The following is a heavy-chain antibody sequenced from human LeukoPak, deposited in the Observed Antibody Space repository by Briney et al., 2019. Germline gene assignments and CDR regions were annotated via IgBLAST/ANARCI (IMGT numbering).Heavy chain of an antibody. D-gene: IGHD6-19*01. CDR1: RFTFSSHA. J-gene: IGHJ6*03. Sequence: GGSLRLSCAASRFTFSSHAMSWVRQAPGKGLEWVSGISGSGGSTYYADSVKGRFTISRDNSMHTLYLQMNSLRAEDTALYYCVAVADYYYMDVWGKGTPVTISS. CDR2: ISGSGGST. CDR3: VAVADYYYMDV. V-gene: IGHV3-23*01.